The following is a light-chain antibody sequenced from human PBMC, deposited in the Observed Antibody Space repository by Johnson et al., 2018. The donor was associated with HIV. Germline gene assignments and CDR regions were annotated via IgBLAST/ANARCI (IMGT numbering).Light chain of an antibody. Sequence: QSVLTQPPSVSAAPGQKVTISCSGSSSNIGNNYVSWYQQLPGTAPKLLIYDNNKRPSGIPDRFSGSKSGTSATLGITGLQTGDEADYYCGPWDTSLSGGGFVGTGTTVTVL. CDR1: SSNIGNNY. J-gene: IGLJ1*01. CDR3: GPWDTSLSGGGF. CDR2: DNN. V-gene: IGLV1-51*01.